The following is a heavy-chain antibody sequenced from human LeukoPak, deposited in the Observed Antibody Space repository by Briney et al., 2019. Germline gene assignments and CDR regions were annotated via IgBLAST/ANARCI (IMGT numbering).Heavy chain of an antibody. Sequence: GGSLRLSCAASGFTFSSYSMNWVRQAPGKGLEWVSYISSSSSTIYYAGSVKGRFTISRDNAKNSLYLQMNSLRAEDTAVYYCARDLRVATNWGQGTLVTVSS. CDR2: ISSSSSTI. D-gene: IGHD5-12*01. V-gene: IGHV3-48*01. CDR3: ARDLRVATN. CDR1: GFTFSSYS. J-gene: IGHJ4*02.